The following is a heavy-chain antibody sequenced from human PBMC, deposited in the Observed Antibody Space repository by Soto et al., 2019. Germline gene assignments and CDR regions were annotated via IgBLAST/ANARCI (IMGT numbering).Heavy chain of an antibody. V-gene: IGHV4-39*01. Sequence: QLQLQESGPRLVKPSETLSLTCTVSGGSISNSSYLWGWIRQPPGKGLQWLGSVSYSGSTYYNPSRRRRVTIAVDTSKTQSSLRLSSVAAADTAVYYCSRIAVFGPIPGFDYWGQGALVTVSS. CDR1: GGSISNSSYL. CDR2: VSYSGST. J-gene: IGHJ4*02. CDR3: SRIAVFGPIPGFDY. D-gene: IGHD6-19*01.